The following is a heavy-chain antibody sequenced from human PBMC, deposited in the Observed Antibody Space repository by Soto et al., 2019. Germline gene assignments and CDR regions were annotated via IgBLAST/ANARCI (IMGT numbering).Heavy chain of an antibody. D-gene: IGHD5-18*01. CDR3: AAGGHNDGYNYYHGMDV. CDR1: GDTFTNFA. V-gene: IGHV1-69*19. Sequence: QVQVVQSGAEVKKPVSSVKVSCKVSGDTFTNFAISWVRQAPGQGLEWMGGIIPMFDTPHYAQNFRGRVTITADGATTTAYMELNSLRSADTAVYYCAAGGHNDGYNYYHGMDVWGQGTTVTVS. J-gene: IGHJ6*02. CDR2: IIPMFDTP.